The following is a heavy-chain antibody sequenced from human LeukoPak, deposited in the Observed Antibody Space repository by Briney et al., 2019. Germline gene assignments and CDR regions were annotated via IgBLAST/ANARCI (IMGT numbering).Heavy chain of an antibody. D-gene: IGHD2-15*01. CDR1: GFTFSSYA. Sequence: GGSLRLSCGDSGFTFSSYAMSWVRQAPGKGLEWVSVISGNSGSTYYADSVKGRFTISRDNFKNTLDLRMNSLRAEDAAVYYCAKGSGGSSYSGLDSWGQGTLVTVSA. J-gene: IGHJ4*02. V-gene: IGHV3-23*01. CDR2: ISGNSGST. CDR3: AKGSGGSSYSGLDS.